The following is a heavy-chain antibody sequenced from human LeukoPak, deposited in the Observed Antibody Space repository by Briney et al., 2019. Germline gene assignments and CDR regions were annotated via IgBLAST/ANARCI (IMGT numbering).Heavy chain of an antibody. J-gene: IGHJ4*02. CDR2: IYYSGRT. CDR3: ARHRGVLATIDD. Sequence: PSETLSLTCAVYGGSFSGHYWGWIRQPPGKGLEWIGSIYYSGRTYYNPSLKSRVTISVDTSKHQFSLKLSSVNAADTAVYYCARHRGVLATIDDWGQGTLVTVSS. V-gene: IGHV4-34*01. CDR1: GGSFSGHY. D-gene: IGHD5-24*01.